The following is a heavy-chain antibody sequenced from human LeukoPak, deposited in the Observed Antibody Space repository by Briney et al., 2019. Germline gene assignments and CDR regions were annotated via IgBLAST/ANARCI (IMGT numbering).Heavy chain of an antibody. D-gene: IGHD2-15*01. V-gene: IGHV3-30*18. CDR2: ISYDGSNK. J-gene: IGHJ3*02. CDR1: GFTFSSYG. CDR3: AKEGSI. Sequence: GRSLRLSCAASGFTFSSYGMHWARQAPGKGLEWVAVISYDGSNKYYADSVKGRFTISRDNSKNTLYLQMNSLRAEDTAVYYCAKEGSIWGQGTMVTVSS.